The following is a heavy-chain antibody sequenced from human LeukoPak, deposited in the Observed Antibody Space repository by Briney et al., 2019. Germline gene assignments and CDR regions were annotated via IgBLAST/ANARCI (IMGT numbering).Heavy chain of an antibody. J-gene: IGHJ4*02. CDR1: GFTFSSYA. CDR2: ISGSGGST. V-gene: IGHV3-23*01. Sequence: PGGSLRLSCTASGFTFSSYAMTWVRQAPGKGLEWVSSISGSGGSTYYADADSVKGRFTISRDNSKNTLYLQMNSLRAEDTAVYYCAKNKWGPYSSGDYWGQGTLVTVSS. CDR3: AKNKWGPYSSGDY. D-gene: IGHD6-19*01.